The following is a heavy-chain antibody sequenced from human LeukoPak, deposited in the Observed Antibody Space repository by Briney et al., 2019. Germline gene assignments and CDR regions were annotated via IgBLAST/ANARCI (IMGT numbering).Heavy chain of an antibody. D-gene: IGHD2-2*01. Sequence: SETLSLTCAVYGESFSGYYWSWIRQPPGKGLEWIGEINHSGSTNYNPSLKSRVTISVDTSKNQFSLKLSSVTAADTAVYYCARGLGYCSSTSCYYYYGMDVWGQGTTVTVSS. J-gene: IGHJ6*02. CDR1: GESFSGYY. V-gene: IGHV4-34*01. CDR3: ARGLGYCSSTSCYYYYGMDV. CDR2: INHSGST.